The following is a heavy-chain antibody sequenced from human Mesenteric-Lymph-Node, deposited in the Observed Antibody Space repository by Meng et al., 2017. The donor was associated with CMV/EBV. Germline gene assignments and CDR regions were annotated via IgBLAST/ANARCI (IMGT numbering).Heavy chain of an antibody. D-gene: IGHD4-11*01. V-gene: IGHV1-69*06. CDR1: GGPFSSYA. J-gene: IGHJ6*02. CDR2: IIVISGTA. Sequence: SSVKVSCKAAGGPFSSYAIHWVRQAPGQGLEWMGGIIVISGTASYAQKFQGRVTITADKSTSTAYMELSSLRSEDTAVYYCARERGDYSNHNYYRMDVWGQGTTVTVSS. CDR3: ARERGDYSNHNYYRMDV.